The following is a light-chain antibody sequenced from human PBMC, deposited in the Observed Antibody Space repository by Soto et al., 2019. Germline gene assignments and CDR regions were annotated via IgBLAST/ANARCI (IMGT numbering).Light chain of an antibody. CDR1: QSVNIY. CDR3: QQYDDWLRLT. CDR2: GAS. J-gene: IGKJ4*01. Sequence: ERVIQQSPATLSVSPGARATLSCRASQSVNIYLAWYQQKPGQAPRLLIFGASSRATGILARFSGSGSGTEFNLTISSLQSEDFAVYFCQQYDDWLRLTFGGGTKVDIK. V-gene: IGKV3D-15*01.